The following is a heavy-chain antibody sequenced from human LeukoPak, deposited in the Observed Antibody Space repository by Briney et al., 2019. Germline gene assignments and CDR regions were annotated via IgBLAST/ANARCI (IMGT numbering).Heavy chain of an antibody. CDR3: VSSPQYCSGGSCDTDAFDI. J-gene: IGHJ3*02. D-gene: IGHD2-15*01. Sequence: PSETLSLTCTVSGGSISSGGYYWSWIRQHPGKGLEWIGYIYYSGSTYYNPSLKSRVTISVDTSKNQFSLKLSSVTAADTAAYYCVSSPQYCSGGSCDTDAFDIWGQGTMVTVSS. V-gene: IGHV4-31*03. CDR1: GGSISSGGYY. CDR2: IYYSGST.